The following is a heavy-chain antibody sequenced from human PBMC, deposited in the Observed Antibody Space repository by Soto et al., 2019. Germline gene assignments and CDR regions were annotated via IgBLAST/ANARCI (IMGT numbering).Heavy chain of an antibody. J-gene: IGHJ4*02. CDR1: GYTFTSYG. V-gene: IGHV1-18*01. CDR3: ARVLAVRRVDY. CDR2: ISAYNGNT. Sequence: QVQLVQSGAEVKKPGASVKVSCKASGYTFTSYGISWVRQAPGQGLEWTGWISAYNGNTKYAQKLQGRVTMTTEASTSTAYREVRSLRSDDTAVYDCARVLAVRRVDYWGQGTLVTVSS.